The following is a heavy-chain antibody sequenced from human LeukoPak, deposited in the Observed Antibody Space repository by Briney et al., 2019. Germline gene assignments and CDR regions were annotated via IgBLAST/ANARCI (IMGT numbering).Heavy chain of an antibody. D-gene: IGHD1-26*01. J-gene: IGHJ4*02. CDR2: IYYSGST. CDR1: GGSISSGDYY. V-gene: IGHV4-30-4*01. Sequence: SETLSLTCTVSGGSISSGDYYWSWIRQPPGKGLEWIGYIYYSGSTYYNPSLKSRVTISVDTSKNQFSLKLSSVTAAGTAVYYCARGKWELLVDYWGQGTLVTVSS. CDR3: ARGKWELLVDY.